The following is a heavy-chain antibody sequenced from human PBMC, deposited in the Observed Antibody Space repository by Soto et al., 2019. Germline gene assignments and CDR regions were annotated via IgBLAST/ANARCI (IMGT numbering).Heavy chain of an antibody. V-gene: IGHV1-3*01. CDR2: INAGNGNT. Sequence: ASVKVSCKASGYTFTSYAMHWVRQAPGQRLEWMGWINAGNGNTKYSQKFQGRVTITRDTSASTAYMELSSLRSEDTAVYYCARVRPAAIYYYYGMGVWGQGTTVTVSS. J-gene: IGHJ6*02. D-gene: IGHD2-2*01. CDR1: GYTFTSYA. CDR3: ARVRPAAIYYYYGMGV.